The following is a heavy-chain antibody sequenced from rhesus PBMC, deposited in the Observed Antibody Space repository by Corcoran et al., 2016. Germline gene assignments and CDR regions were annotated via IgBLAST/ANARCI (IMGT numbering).Heavy chain of an antibody. J-gene: IGHJ4*01. CDR3: ARVYYNSWTGYYAHYFDY. Sequence: EVQLVESGGGLAKPGGSLRLSCAASGFSFSDYYMYWVRQAPGKGLEGGKGISYDGGSTYYADDGKGRFTISRENAKNTLYLQMDSLRAEYTAVYYCARVYYNSWTGYYAHYFDYWGQGVLVTVSS. CDR1: GFSFSDYY. D-gene: IGHD3-3*01. CDR2: ISYDGGST. V-gene: IGHV3S18*01.